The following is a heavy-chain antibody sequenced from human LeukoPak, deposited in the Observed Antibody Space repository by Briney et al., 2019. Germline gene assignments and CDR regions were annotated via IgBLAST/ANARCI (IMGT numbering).Heavy chain of an antibody. D-gene: IGHD2-15*01. Sequence: GASVKVSCKASGYTFSSYGISWVRQAPGQGLEWMGRISGHNGHTKYARKVQGRVTMTTDTSTSTAYMELSSLRSEDTAVYYCAADLYCSGGSCYRFDPWGQGTLVTVSS. CDR3: AADLYCSGGSCYRFDP. V-gene: IGHV1-18*01. CDR1: GYTFSSYG. J-gene: IGHJ5*02. CDR2: ISGHNGHT.